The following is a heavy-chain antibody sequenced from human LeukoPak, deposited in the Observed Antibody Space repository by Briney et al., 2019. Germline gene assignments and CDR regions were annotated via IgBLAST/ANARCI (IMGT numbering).Heavy chain of an antibody. Sequence: SETLSLTCAVYGGSFSGYYWSWIRRPPGKGLEWIGEINHSGSTNYNPSLKSRVTISVDTSKNQFSLKLSSVTAADTAVYYCAFRIAVAGYAFDIWGQGTMVTVSS. D-gene: IGHD6-19*01. V-gene: IGHV4-34*01. CDR2: INHSGST. CDR1: GGSFSGYY. J-gene: IGHJ3*02. CDR3: AFRIAVAGYAFDI.